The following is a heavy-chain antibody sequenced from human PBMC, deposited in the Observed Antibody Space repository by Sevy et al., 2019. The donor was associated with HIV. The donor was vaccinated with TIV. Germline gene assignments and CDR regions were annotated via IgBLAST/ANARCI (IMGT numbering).Heavy chain of an antibody. V-gene: IGHV3-21*01. CDR1: GFTFSSYS. D-gene: IGHD3-10*01. J-gene: IGHJ6*02. Sequence: GGSLRLSCAASGFTFSSYSMNWVRQAPGKGLEWVSSISSSSSYIYYADSVKGRFTISRDNAKNSLYLQMNSLRAEDTAVYYCARDQTFYGSGSYFGYYYYGMDVWDQGTTVTVSS. CDR3: ARDQTFYGSGSYFGYYYYGMDV. CDR2: ISSSSSYI.